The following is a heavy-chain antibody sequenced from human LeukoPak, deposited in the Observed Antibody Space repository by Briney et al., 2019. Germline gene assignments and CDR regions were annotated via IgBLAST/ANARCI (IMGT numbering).Heavy chain of an antibody. Sequence: SQTLSLTCTVSGGSISSGDYYWSWIRQPPGKGLEWIGYIYYSGSTYYSPSLKSRVTISVDTSKNQFSLKLSSVTAADTAVYYCARDVRDVVVVAAQGAFDIWGQGTMVTVSS. J-gene: IGHJ3*02. CDR1: GGSISSGDYY. V-gene: IGHV4-30-4*01. CDR3: ARDVRDVVVVAAQGAFDI. D-gene: IGHD2-15*01. CDR2: IYYSGST.